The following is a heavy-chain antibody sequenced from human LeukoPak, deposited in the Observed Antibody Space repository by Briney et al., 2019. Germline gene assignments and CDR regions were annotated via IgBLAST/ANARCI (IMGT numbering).Heavy chain of an antibody. Sequence: PSETLSLTCTVSGGSISSYYWSWIRQPAGKGLEWIGRIYTSGSTNYNPSLKSRVTMSVDTSKNQFSLKLSSVTAADTAVYYCARGHSIVGATTSSAFDIWGQGTMVTVSS. CDR1: GGSISSYY. J-gene: IGHJ3*02. CDR2: IYTSGST. V-gene: IGHV4-4*07. D-gene: IGHD1-26*01. CDR3: ARGHSIVGATTSSAFDI.